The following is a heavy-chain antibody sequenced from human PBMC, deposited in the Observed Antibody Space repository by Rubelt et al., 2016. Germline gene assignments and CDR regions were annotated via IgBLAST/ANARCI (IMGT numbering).Heavy chain of an antibody. J-gene: IGHJ4*02. CDR1: GYTLTELS. Sequence: QVQLVQSGAEVKKPGASVKVSCKVSGYTLTELSMHLVRQAPGKGLEWMGGFYPEDGEKIYAQKFQGGGPMTEETCTDTAYMELSSLGSEDTAVYYCATRSLWFGEIDRYFDYWGQGTLVTVSS. V-gene: IGHV1-24*01. CDR2: FYPEDGEK. CDR3: ATRSLWFGEIDRYFDY. D-gene: IGHD3-10*01.